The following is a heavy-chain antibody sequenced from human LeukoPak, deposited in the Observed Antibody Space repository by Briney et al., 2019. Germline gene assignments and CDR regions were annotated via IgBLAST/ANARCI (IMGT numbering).Heavy chain of an antibody. CDR3: ARDVRPDRNYYGSGSHLSSYYFDY. J-gene: IGHJ4*02. V-gene: IGHV4-31*03. CDR1: GGSISSGGYY. Sequence: SETLSLTCTVSGGSISSGGYYWSWIRQHPGKGLEWIGYIYYSGSTYYNPSLKSRVTISVDTSKNQFSLKLSSVTAADTAVYYCARDVRPDRNYYGSGSHLSSYYFDYWGQGTLVTVSS. CDR2: IYYSGST. D-gene: IGHD3-10*01.